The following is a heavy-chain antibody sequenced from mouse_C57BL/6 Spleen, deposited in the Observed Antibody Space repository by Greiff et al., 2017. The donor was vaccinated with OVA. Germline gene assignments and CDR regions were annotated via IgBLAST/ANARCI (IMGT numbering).Heavy chain of an antibody. D-gene: IGHD2-3*01. J-gene: IGHJ1*03. CDR2: LNPNNGGT. CDR1: GYTFTDYH. Sequence: EVQLKQSGPELVKPEASVKIPCKASGYTFTDYHMDWVKQSHGKSLEWIGDLNPNNGGTIYNQKFKGKDTLTVDKSSSTAYMELRSLTSEYTAGYYCARCDGYRLYFDFWGTGTTVTGSS. V-gene: IGHV1-18*01. CDR3: ARCDGYRLYFDF.